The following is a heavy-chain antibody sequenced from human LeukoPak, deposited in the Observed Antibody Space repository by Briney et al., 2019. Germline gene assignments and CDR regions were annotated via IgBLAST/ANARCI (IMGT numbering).Heavy chain of an antibody. CDR1: GFTFSSYA. Sequence: PGGSLRLSCAASGFTFSSYAMSWVRQAPGKGLEWVSAISGSGGSTYYADSVKGRFTISRDNAKNSLYLQMNSLRAEDTALYHCARARVGYYYDSSATGWFDPWGQGTLVTVSS. V-gene: IGHV3-23*01. CDR3: ARARVGYYYDSSATGWFDP. D-gene: IGHD3-22*01. CDR2: ISGSGGST. J-gene: IGHJ5*02.